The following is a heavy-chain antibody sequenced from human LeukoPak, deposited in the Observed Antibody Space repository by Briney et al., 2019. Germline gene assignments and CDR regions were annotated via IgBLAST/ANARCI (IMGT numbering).Heavy chain of an antibody. V-gene: IGHV3-7*01. CDR1: GFTFSSYW. D-gene: IGHD4-17*01. CDR3: ARDMATVTTSPSDY. CDR2: IKQDGSEK. Sequence: PGGSLRLSCAAPGFTFSSYWMSWVRQAPGKGLEWAANIKQDGSEKYYVDSVKGRFTISRDNAKNSLYLQMNSLRAEDTAVYYCARDMATVTTSPSDYWGQGTLVTVSS. J-gene: IGHJ4*02.